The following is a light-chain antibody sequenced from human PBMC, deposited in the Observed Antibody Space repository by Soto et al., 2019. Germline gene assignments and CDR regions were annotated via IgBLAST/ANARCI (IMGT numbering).Light chain of an antibody. CDR2: KAS. CDR1: QSVSSW. Sequence: DIQMTQSPSTLSAFVGDRVTITCRASQSVSSWLAWYQQKPGKAPKLLISKASTLESGVPSRFSGSESGTEFTLTITSLQPDDSARYYCQLYHSHSSFGQGTKLEIK. CDR3: QLYHSHSS. J-gene: IGKJ2*01. V-gene: IGKV1-5*03.